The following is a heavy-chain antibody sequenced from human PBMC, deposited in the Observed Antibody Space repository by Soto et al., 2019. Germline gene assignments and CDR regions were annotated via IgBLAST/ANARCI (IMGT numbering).Heavy chain of an antibody. J-gene: IGHJ4*02. CDR1: GFSLSTSGMG. CDR2: IYWDDDK. Sequence: QITLKESGPTLVKPTQTLTLTCTFSGFSLSTSGMGVGWIRQPPGKALEWLALIYWDDDKRYSPSLKSRLTITTDTSKNQVVLTMTNMDPVDTATYYCAHDSSGLYGFDYWGQGTLITVSS. CDR3: AHDSSGLYGFDY. D-gene: IGHD6-19*01. V-gene: IGHV2-5*02.